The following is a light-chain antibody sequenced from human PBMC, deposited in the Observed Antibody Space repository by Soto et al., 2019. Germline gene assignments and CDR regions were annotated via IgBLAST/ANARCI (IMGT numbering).Light chain of an antibody. CDR2: GAS. J-gene: IGKJ1*01. V-gene: IGKV1-5*01. CDR1: QSIRYY. CDR3: QHHNSYSQT. Sequence: DIQLTQSPPTLSASVGAIVTITCRASQSIRYYLAWYQQMPGKAPKLLIYGASILQSGVPSRFSVSGSVTASTPAISSLQPDAFATSFGQHHNSYSQTFGQGTKVEIK.